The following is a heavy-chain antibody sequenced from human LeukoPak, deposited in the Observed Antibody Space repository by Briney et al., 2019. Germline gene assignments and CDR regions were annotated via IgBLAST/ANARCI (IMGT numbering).Heavy chain of an antibody. CDR2: IYTSGST. CDR1: GGSISSYY. D-gene: IGHD6-13*01. J-gene: IGHJ4*02. V-gene: IGHV4-4*07. Sequence: SETLSLTCTVSGGSISSYYWSWIRQPAGKGLEWIGRIYTSGSTNYNPSLKSRVTISVDKSKNQFSLKLSSVTAADTAVYYCARDRGGQIAAAAFYDYLGPGTLVTVSS. CDR3: ARDRGGQIAAAAFYDY.